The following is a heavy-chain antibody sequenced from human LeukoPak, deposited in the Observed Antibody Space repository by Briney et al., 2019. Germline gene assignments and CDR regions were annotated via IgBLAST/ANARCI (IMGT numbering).Heavy chain of an antibody. CDR1: GGSSSDTTYY. CDR2: IYFSET. CDR3: ARGSGWNSFDP. V-gene: IGHV4-39*01. J-gene: IGHJ5*02. D-gene: IGHD6-19*01. Sequence: PSETLSLTCTVTGGSSSDTTYYWAWIRQPPGKGLEWIGSIYFSETKYNPSLKSRITISGDTSKNQFSLKLSFVTAADTAFYYCARGSGWNSFDPWGQGTLVTVSS.